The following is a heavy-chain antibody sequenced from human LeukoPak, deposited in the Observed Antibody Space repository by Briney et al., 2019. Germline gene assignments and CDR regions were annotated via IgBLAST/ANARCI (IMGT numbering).Heavy chain of an antibody. CDR2: ISENI. J-gene: IGHJ4*02. V-gene: IGHV3-69-1*02. Sequence: GGSLRLSCTVSGFVFSRDNMNWVRQAPGKGLEWVSHISENIYHADSVKGRFTISRDNAKSSLYLQMSNLRAEDTAVYYCARILGYSFGDWGQGTLVTVSS. CDR1: GFVFSRDN. CDR3: ARILGYSFGD. D-gene: IGHD3-3*01.